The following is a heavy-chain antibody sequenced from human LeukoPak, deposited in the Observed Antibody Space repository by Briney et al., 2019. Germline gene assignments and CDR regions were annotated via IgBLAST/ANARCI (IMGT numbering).Heavy chain of an antibody. CDR2: IDTNTGNP. V-gene: IGHV7-4-1*02. CDR1: GGTFSNYP. J-gene: IGHJ4*02. CDR3: ARVGKYSGSYPDY. Sequence: ASVKVSCKASGGTFSNYPISWVRQAPGQGLEWMGWIDTNTGNPTYAQGFTGRLVFSLDTSVSTAYLQISSLKTEDTAVYYCARVGKYSGSYPDYWGQGTLVTVSS. D-gene: IGHD1-26*01.